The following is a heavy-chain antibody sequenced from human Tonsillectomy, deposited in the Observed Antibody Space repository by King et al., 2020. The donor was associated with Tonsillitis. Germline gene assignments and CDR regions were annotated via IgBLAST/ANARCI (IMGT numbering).Heavy chain of an antibody. CDR2: IYPDDSVS. CDR1: GYNFTTYW. Sequence: VQLVESGAEVKKPGESLKISCKVSGYNFTTYWIGWVRQMPGKGLEWMGIIYPDDSVSRYSPSFQGQVSMTADKSILTPYLQWSSLKASDTAIFYCARGEGFDFDYWGQGTLVTVSS. D-gene: IGHD3-16*01. J-gene: IGHJ4*02. V-gene: IGHV5-51*01. CDR3: ARGEGFDFDY.